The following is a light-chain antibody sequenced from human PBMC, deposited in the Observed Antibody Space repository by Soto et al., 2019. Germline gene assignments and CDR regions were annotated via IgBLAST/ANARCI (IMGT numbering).Light chain of an antibody. CDR3: MQAIDIPWT. Sequence: ILMTQTPLSLSIIPGQTASISCKSSQSLLHSDGKTYFYWYVQKAGQAPQPLIYEVFNRFSGVPERFSGSGSRTDFTLKISRVEADDVGIYYCMQAIDIPWTFGQGTKVDIK. V-gene: IGKV2-29*03. CDR2: EVF. J-gene: IGKJ1*01. CDR1: QSLLHSDGKTY.